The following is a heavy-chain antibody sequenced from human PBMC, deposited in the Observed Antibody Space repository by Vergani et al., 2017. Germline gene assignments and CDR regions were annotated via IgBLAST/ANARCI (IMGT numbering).Heavy chain of an antibody. CDR3: AKDLITMVRGVLYGMDV. Sequence: QVQLVESGGGVVQPGRSLRLSCAASGFTFSSYGMHWVRQAPGKGLEWVAVLSYDGSNKYYADSVKGRFTISRDNYKNTLYLQMNSLRAEDTAVYYCAKDLITMVRGVLYGMDVWGQGTTVTVSS. CDR1: GFTFSSYG. CDR2: LSYDGSNK. D-gene: IGHD3-10*01. J-gene: IGHJ6*02. V-gene: IGHV3-30*18.